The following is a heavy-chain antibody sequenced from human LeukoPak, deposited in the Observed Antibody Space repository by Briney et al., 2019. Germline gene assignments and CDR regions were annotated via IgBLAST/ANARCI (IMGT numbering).Heavy chain of an antibody. CDR1: GGSISSYS. D-gene: IGHD3-16*01. CDR3: SRGGGRMRIYGKKWFDP. J-gene: IGHJ5*02. V-gene: IGHV4-4*07. Sequence: SETLSLTCTVSGGSISSYSWSWIRQPAGKGLEWIGRIFASGSTKYNPSLKSRVTMSVETSKNQFSLKLSSVTAADTAVYYCSRGGGRMRIYGKKWFDPWGQGTLVTVSS. CDR2: IFASGST.